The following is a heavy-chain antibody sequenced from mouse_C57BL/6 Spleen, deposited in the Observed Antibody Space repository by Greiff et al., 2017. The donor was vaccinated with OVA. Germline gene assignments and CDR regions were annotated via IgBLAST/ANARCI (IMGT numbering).Heavy chain of an antibody. CDR3: ARGGTYYSNPAWFAY. Sequence: VQLQQSGPGLVKPSQSLSLTCSVTGYSITSGYYWNWIRQFPGNKLEWMGYISYDGSNNYNPSLKNRISITRDTSKNQFFLKLNSVTTEDTATYYCARGGTYYSNPAWFAYWGQGTLVTVSA. D-gene: IGHD2-5*01. CDR1: GYSITSGYY. J-gene: IGHJ3*01. V-gene: IGHV3-6*01. CDR2: ISYDGSN.